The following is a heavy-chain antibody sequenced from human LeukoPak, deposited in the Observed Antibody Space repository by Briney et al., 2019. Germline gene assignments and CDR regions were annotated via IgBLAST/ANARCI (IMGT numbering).Heavy chain of an antibody. CDR3: ARDGDTVLTRGYYYYVDV. CDR1: GFTFSSYA. V-gene: IGHV3-21*01. D-gene: IGHD4-23*01. Sequence: GGSLRLSCAASGFTFSSYAMSWVRQAPGKGLEWVSSISSSSSYIYYVDSVKGRFTISRDNAKKSLYLQMNSLRAEDTALYYCARDGDTVLTRGYYYYVDVWGKGTTVTVSS. J-gene: IGHJ6*03. CDR2: ISSSSSYI.